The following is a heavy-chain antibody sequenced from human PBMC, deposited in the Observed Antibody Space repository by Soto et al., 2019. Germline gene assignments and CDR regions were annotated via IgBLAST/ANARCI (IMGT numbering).Heavy chain of an antibody. CDR3: ARGGVSIEARAEGPYYYYYGMDV. CDR1: GYTFTSYD. J-gene: IGHJ6*02. Sequence: ASVKVSCKASGYTFTSYDINWVRQATGQGLEWMGWMNPNSGNTGYAQKFQGRVTMTRNTSISTAYMELSSLRSEDTAVYYCARGGVSIEARAEGPYYYYYGMDVWGQGTKVSVS. D-gene: IGHD6-6*01. CDR2: MNPNSGNT. V-gene: IGHV1-8*01.